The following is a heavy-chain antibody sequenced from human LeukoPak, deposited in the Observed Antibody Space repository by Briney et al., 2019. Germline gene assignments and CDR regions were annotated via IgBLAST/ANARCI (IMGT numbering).Heavy chain of an antibody. Sequence: ASEKLSCNASGYGFTRYGEHGERQAPGQRLEWIGWINAGNGNTKYSQKFQGRVTITRDTSASTAYMELSSLRSEDTAVYYCARVVGTDYYGSGSLDPWGRGTLVTVSS. CDR2: INAGNGNT. CDR3: ARVVGTDYYGSGSLDP. CDR1: GYGFTRYG. J-gene: IGHJ5*02. D-gene: IGHD3-10*01. V-gene: IGHV1-3*01.